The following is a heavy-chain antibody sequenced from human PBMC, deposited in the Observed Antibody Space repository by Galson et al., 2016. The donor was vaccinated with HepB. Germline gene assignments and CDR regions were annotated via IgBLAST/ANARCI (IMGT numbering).Heavy chain of an antibody. CDR2: ISPYNGHT. CDR1: GYTFTNYA. CDR3: AREPPNTFTSFDY. V-gene: IGHV1-18*01. J-gene: IGHJ4*02. D-gene: IGHD2/OR15-2a*01. Sequence: SVKVSCKASGYTFTNYAITWVRQAPGQGLEWMGWISPYNGHTNYAQQLQGRVTMTTDTSTSTAYVELRSLRSDDTAVYFCAREPPNTFTSFDYWGQGTLVTVSS.